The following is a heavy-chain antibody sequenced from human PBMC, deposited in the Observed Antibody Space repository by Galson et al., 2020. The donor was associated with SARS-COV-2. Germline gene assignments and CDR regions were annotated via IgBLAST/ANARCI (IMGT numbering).Heavy chain of an antibody. D-gene: IGHD5-18*01. CDR3: ARLLSLRWVQLWFRNYGIDF. CDR1: GYTFTSYD. Sequence: ASVTVSRKASGYTFTSYDINRVRQATGQGLEWMGWMNPNSGNTGWAQKSKGRVTMPRDTSISTAYMELSSLTAEDTAVYYCARLLSLRWVQLWFRNYGIDFWGQGTMVTVSS. J-gene: IGHJ6*02. V-gene: IGHV1-8*01. CDR2: MNPNSGNT.